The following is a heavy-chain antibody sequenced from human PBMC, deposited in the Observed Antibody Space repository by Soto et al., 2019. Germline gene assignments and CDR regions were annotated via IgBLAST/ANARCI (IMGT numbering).Heavy chain of an antibody. Sequence: ETLSLTCAVYGGSFSGYYWSWIRQPPGKGLEWIGEINHSGSTNYNPSLKSRVTISVDTSKNQFSLKLSSVTAADTAVYYCARGPRAYGSGSYYKGGPWGQGTLVTVSS. J-gene: IGHJ5*02. D-gene: IGHD3-10*01. CDR3: ARGPRAYGSGSYYKGGP. V-gene: IGHV4-34*01. CDR2: INHSGST. CDR1: GGSFSGYY.